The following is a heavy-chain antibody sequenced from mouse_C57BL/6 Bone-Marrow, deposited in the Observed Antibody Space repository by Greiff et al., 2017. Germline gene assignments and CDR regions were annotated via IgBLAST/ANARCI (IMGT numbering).Heavy chain of an antibody. CDR3: AGLVGAMDY. CDR1: GFTFSSYG. CDR2: ISSGGSYT. J-gene: IGHJ4*01. V-gene: IGHV5-6*01. D-gene: IGHD1-3*01. Sequence: EVKLVESGGDLVKPGGSLKLSCAASGFTFSSYGMSWVRQTPDKRLEWVATISSGGSYTYYTDSVKGRFTISIDNAKNTLYLHMSSLRSEDTAMYDCAGLVGAMDYWGQGTSVTVSS.